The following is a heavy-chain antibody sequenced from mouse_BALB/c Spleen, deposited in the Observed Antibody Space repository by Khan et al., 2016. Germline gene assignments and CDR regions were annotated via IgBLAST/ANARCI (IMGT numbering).Heavy chain of an antibody. CDR1: GYTFTNYA. CDR3: ARGHGNLDY. J-gene: IGHJ2*01. CDR2: INTYTGKP. Sequence: QIQLVQSGPELKKPGETVKISCKASGYTFTNYAMNWVKQAPGKGLKWMGWINTYTGKPTYADDFKGRFAFSLDTTASTAKWKSSNLKNEDMVTYFWARGHGNLDYWGQGTTLTVSS. V-gene: IGHV9-1*02. D-gene: IGHD2-1*01.